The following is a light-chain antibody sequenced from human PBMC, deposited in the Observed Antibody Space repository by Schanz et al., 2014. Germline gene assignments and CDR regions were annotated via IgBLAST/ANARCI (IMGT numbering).Light chain of an antibody. CDR1: QSVRSNF. CDR3: QHYGSSPLT. CDR2: GAS. Sequence: EIVLTQSPGTLSLSPGERATLSCRASQSVRSNFLAWYQQKPGQAPRLLIYGASSRASGIPDRFSGSGSGTDFTLTISRLEPEDFAVYYCQHYGSSPLTFGPGTKVDFK. V-gene: IGKV3-20*01. J-gene: IGKJ3*01.